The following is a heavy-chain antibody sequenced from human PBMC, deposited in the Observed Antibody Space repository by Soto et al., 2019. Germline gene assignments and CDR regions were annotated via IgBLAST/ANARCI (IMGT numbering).Heavy chain of an antibody. CDR1: GGSISSGGYY. CDR2: IYYSGST. Sequence: QVQLQESGPGLVKPSQTLSLTCTVSGGSISSGGYYWSWIRQHPGKDLEWIGYIYYSGSTYYNPSLKSRVTISVDTSKNQCSLKLSSVTAADTAVYYCARVYYDFWSGYYSYYFDYWGQGTLVTVSS. J-gene: IGHJ4*02. V-gene: IGHV4-31*03. D-gene: IGHD3-3*01. CDR3: ARVYYDFWSGYYSYYFDY.